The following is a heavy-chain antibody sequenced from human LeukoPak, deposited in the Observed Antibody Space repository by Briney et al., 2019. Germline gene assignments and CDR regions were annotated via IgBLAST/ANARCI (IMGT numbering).Heavy chain of an antibody. J-gene: IGHJ6*02. Sequence: PGGSLRLSCAASGFTFTSFWMHWVRQAPGKGLVWVSRVNSDGSSTTYADSVKGRFTISRDNAKNTLYLQMNSLRAEDTAVYYCARGRYYGMDVWGQGTTVTVSS. V-gene: IGHV3-74*01. CDR1: GFTFTSFW. CDR2: VNSDGSST. CDR3: ARGRYYGMDV.